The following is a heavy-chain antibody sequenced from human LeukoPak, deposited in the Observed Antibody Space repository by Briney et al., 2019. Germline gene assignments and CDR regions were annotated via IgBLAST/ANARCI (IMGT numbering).Heavy chain of an antibody. CDR3: ARDGYCSSTSCSDAFDI. Sequence: GGSLRLSCAASGFTFSSYAMHWVRQAPGKGLEWVANIKQDGSEKYYVDSVKGRFTISRDNAKNSLYLQMNNLRAEDTAVYYCARDGYCSSTSCSDAFDIWGQGTMVTVSS. J-gene: IGHJ3*02. V-gene: IGHV3-7*01. CDR1: GFTFSSYA. CDR2: IKQDGSEK. D-gene: IGHD2-2*01.